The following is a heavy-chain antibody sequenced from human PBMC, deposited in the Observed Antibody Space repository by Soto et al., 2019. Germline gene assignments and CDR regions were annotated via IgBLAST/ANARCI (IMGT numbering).Heavy chain of an antibody. CDR1: GFTFSDFRDAW. CDR2: IKSRGSGGTA. CDR3: SWSDSHYFGS. Sequence: GGSLRLSCATFGFTFSDFRDAWMGWVRQAPGKGLEWVTRIKSRGSGGTADYAAPVKGRFTITRDDSKRTIYLQMNSLRIEDTGVYYCSWSDSHYFGSWGQGTLVTVSS. D-gene: IGHD3-3*01. V-gene: IGHV3-15*01. J-gene: IGHJ5*02.